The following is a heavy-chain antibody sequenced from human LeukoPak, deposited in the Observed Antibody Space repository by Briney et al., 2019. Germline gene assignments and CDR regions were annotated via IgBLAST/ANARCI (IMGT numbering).Heavy chain of an antibody. D-gene: IGHD3-22*01. V-gene: IGHV3-7*04. CDR2: IKQGESER. CDR3: ARGDNSAFDI. CDR1: GFTFRSYR. Sequence: PGGSLRLSCAASGFTFRSYRMNWVRQAPGKGLEWVASIKQGESERYYVDSVNGRFTISRDNAKNSLYLQMNSLRAEDTAVYYCARGDNSAFDIWGQGTTVTVSS. J-gene: IGHJ3*02.